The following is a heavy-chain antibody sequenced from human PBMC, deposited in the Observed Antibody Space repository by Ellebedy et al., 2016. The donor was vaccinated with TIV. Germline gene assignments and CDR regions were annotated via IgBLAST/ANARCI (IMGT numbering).Heavy chain of an antibody. CDR3: ARDEAICGVVNTMFDY. CDR2: ISSSSSII. J-gene: IGHJ4*02. V-gene: IGHV3-48*04. Sequence: GESLKISCAASGFTFSSYSMNWVRQAPGQGLEWVSYISSSSSIIYYADSVKGRFTISRDNAKNSLYLQMNSLRAEDTAVYYCARDEAICGVVNTMFDYWGQGTLVTVSS. CDR1: GFTFSSYS. D-gene: IGHD3-3*01.